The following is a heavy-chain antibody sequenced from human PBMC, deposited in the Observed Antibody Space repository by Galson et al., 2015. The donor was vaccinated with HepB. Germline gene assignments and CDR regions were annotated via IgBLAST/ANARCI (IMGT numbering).Heavy chain of an antibody. V-gene: IGHV1-8*01. CDR1: GYSFTSYD. CDR2: MNPNSGKT. Sequence: SVKVSCKASGYSFTSYDINWVRQATGQGLEWMGWMNPNSGKTGYAQKFQGRVTMTRDTSISTSYMELSSLRSEDTAIYYCARAPAGALLGYWGRGTLVTVSS. CDR3: ARAPAGALLGY. D-gene: IGHD2-2*01. J-gene: IGHJ4*02.